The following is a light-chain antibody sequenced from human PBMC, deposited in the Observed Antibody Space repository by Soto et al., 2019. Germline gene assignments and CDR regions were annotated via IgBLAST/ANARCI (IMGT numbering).Light chain of an antibody. J-gene: IGKJ2*01. V-gene: IGKV3-20*01. CDR3: QHYGGSPLYT. Sequence: TQSPGTLSLSPGEGATLSCRASQSVRSNYLAWYQQKPGQAPRLLIYGASSRATGIPDRFSGSGSGTDFTLTISRLEPEDFAVYYCQHYGGSPLYTFGQGTKLEIK. CDR2: GAS. CDR1: QSVRSNY.